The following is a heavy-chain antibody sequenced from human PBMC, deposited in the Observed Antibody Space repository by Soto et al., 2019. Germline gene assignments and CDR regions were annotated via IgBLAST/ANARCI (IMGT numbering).Heavy chain of an antibody. Sequence: SETLSLTCAVSGGSISSGGYSWSWIRQPPGKGLEWIGYIYHSGSTYYNPSLKSRVTISVDGSKNQFSLKLSSVTAADTAVYYCARSVGDGYYYGFDYWGQGTLVTVSS. D-gene: IGHD3-22*01. CDR1: GGSISSGGYS. CDR2: IYHSGST. CDR3: ARSVGDGYYYGFDY. V-gene: IGHV4-30-2*01. J-gene: IGHJ4*02.